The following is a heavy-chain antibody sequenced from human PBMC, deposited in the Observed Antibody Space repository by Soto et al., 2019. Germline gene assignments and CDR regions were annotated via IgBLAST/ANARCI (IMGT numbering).Heavy chain of an antibody. Sequence: PSQTLSLTCAISGDSVSSNSAAWNWIRQSPSRGLEWLGRTYYRSKWDNDYAVSVKSRITINPDTSKNQYSLQQNSMTPEDTAVYYCAREGGGGYYYGMDVWGQGTTVTVSS. CDR2: TYYRSKWDN. V-gene: IGHV6-1*01. CDR3: AREGGGGYYYGMDV. CDR1: GDSVSSNSAA. J-gene: IGHJ6*02. D-gene: IGHD2-15*01.